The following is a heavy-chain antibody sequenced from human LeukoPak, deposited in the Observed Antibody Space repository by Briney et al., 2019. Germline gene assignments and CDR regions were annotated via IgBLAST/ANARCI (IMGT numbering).Heavy chain of an antibody. CDR1: GGSISSYY. V-gene: IGHV4-59*01. Sequence: SETLSLTCTVSGGSISSYYWSWIRQPPGKGLEWIGYIYYSGRTNYNPSLKSRVTISVDTSKNQFSLKLSSVTAADTAVYYCARGAHYYDPLTNWFDPWGQGTLVTVSS. CDR2: IYYSGRT. J-gene: IGHJ5*02. CDR3: ARGAHYYDPLTNWFDP. D-gene: IGHD3-22*01.